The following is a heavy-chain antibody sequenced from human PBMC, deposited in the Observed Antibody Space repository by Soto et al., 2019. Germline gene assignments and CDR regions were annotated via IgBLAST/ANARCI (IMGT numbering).Heavy chain of an antibody. V-gene: IGHV4-34*01. J-gene: IGHJ5*02. D-gene: IGHD2-2*03. CDR1: GGSFSGYY. CDR2: INHSGST. CDR3: ARDHHRGYCSSTSCHRGNRQPYNWFDP. Sequence: SETLSLTCAVYGGSFSGYYWSWIRQPPGKGLEWIGEINHSGSTNYNPSLKSRVTISVDTSKNQFSLKLSSVTAADTAVYYCARDHHRGYCSSTSCHRGNRQPYNWFDPWGQGTLVTVSS.